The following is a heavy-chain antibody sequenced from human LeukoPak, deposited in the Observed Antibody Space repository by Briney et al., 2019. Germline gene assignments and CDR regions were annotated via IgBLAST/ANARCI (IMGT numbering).Heavy chain of an antibody. CDR2: ISYEGGTQ. CDR1: GVTLSPYG. J-gene: IGHJ6*02. Sequence: GGSLRLSCAASGVTLSPYGMHWVRQAPGKGLEWVAVISYEGGTQHYADSVKGRFIISRDNPRNTLYLQMNILRTEDTAVYYCARQLELDPGMDVWGQGTTVTVSS. CDR3: ARQLELDPGMDV. D-gene: IGHD1-7*01. V-gene: IGHV3-30*03.